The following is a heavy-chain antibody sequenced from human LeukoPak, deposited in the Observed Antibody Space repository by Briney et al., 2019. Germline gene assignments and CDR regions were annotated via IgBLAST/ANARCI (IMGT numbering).Heavy chain of an antibody. V-gene: IGHV4-38-2*02. J-gene: IGHJ3*02. Sequence: SETLSLTCTVSGYSISSGYYWGWIRQPPGKGLEWIGSIYHSGSTYYNPSLKSRVTISVDTSKNQFSLKLSSVTAADTAVYYCARTPGVDAFDIWGQGTMVTVSS. CDR2: IYHSGST. D-gene: IGHD3-10*01. CDR3: ARTPGVDAFDI. CDR1: GYSISSGYY.